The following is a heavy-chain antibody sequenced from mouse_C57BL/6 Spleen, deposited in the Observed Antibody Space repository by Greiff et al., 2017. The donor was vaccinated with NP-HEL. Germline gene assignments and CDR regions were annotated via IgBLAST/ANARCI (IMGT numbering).Heavy chain of an antibody. D-gene: IGHD1-1*01. Sequence: VQLQQSGAELARPGASVKMSCKASGYTFTSYTMHWVKQRPGQGLEWIGYITPSSGYTKYNQKFKDKATLTADKSSSTAYMQLSSLTSEDSAGYYCARGAVVPSMDYWGKGTSVTVSS. V-gene: IGHV1-4*01. CDR3: ARGAVVPSMDY. CDR1: GYTFTSYT. CDR2: ITPSSGYT. J-gene: IGHJ4*01.